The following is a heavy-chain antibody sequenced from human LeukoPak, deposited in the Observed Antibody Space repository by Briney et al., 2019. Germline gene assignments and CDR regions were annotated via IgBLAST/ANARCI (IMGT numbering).Heavy chain of an antibody. CDR2: ISGSGGST. D-gene: IGHD1-26*01. Sequence: GGSLRLSCAASGFTFNSYAMSWVRQAPGKGLEWVSAISGSGGSTYYADSVKGRFTISRDNSKNTLYLQMNSLRAEDTAVYYCAKTFIVGATTFFGFDHWGQGTLVTVSS. CDR3: AKTFIVGATTFFGFDH. J-gene: IGHJ4*02. CDR1: GFTFNSYA. V-gene: IGHV3-23*01.